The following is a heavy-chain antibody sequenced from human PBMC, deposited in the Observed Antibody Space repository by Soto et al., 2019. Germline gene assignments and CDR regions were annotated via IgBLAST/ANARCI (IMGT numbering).Heavy chain of an antibody. CDR1: GGTFSSYA. J-gene: IGHJ6*02. Sequence: VASVKVSCKASGGTFSSYAISWVRQAPGQGLVWMGGIIPIFGTANYAQKFQGRVTITADESTSTAYMELRSLRSEDTAVYYCARLLAAAGTRYYYGMDVWGQGTTVTVSS. D-gene: IGHD6-13*01. CDR2: IIPIFGTA. V-gene: IGHV1-69*13. CDR3: ARLLAAAGTRYYYGMDV.